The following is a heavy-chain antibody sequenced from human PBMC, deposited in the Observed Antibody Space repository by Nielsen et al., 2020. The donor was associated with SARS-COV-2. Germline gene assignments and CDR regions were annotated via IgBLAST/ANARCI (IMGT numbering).Heavy chain of an antibody. D-gene: IGHD6-13*01. CDR1: GFTFSSYW. CDR3: ARLGSSSWDLDY. Sequence: SLKISCAASGFTFSSYWMNWVRQAPGKGLEWVSGISWNSGSIGYADSVKGRFTISRDNAKNSLYLQMNSLRAEDTAVYYCARLGSSSWDLDYWGQGTLVTVSS. V-gene: IGHV3-9*01. J-gene: IGHJ4*02. CDR2: ISWNSGSI.